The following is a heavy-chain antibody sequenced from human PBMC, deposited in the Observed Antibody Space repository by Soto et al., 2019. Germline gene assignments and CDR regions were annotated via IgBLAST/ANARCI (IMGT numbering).Heavy chain of an antibody. CDR1: GGSISSYY. D-gene: IGHD2-15*01. V-gene: IGHV4-59*08. Sequence: SETLSLTCTVSGGSISSYYWSWIRQPPGKGLEWIGYIYYSGSTNYNPSLKSRVTISVDTSKIQFSLKLSSVTAADTAVYYCARRGYCSGGSCYYYYYMDVWGKGTTVTVSS. J-gene: IGHJ6*03. CDR2: IYYSGST. CDR3: ARRGYCSGGSCYYYYYMDV.